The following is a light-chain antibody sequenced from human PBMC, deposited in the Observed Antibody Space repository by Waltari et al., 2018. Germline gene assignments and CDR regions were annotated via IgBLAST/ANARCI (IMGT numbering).Light chain of an antibody. V-gene: IGKV1-5*03. J-gene: IGKJ1*01. CDR1: QNIKIW. Sequence: GRARQNIKIWLTWYQQKPGKAPNLLIYKASSLQSGGPSRFSGSGSGTEFALTINSLQPDDFATYYCQQYDTYPWTFGHGTKVEIK. CDR3: QQYDTYPWT. CDR2: KAS.